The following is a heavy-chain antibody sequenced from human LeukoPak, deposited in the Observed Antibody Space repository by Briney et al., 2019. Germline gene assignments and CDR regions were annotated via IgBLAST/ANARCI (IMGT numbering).Heavy chain of an antibody. CDR1: GGSISSYY. CDR3: AKGPDIADRDWFDP. J-gene: IGHJ5*02. V-gene: IGHV4-59*01. D-gene: IGHD2-15*01. Sequence: SETLSLTCTVSGGSISSYYWSWIRQPPGKGLEWIGYIYYSGSTNYNPSLKSRVTISVDTSKNQFSLKLSSVTAADTAVYYCAKGPDIADRDWFDPWGQGTLVTVSS. CDR2: IYYSGST.